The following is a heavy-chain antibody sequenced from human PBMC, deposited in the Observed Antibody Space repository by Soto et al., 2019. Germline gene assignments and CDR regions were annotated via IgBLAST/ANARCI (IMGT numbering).Heavy chain of an antibody. CDR2: IYISGST. CDR3: ARAKASRNFDS. J-gene: IGHJ4*02. V-gene: IGHV4-4*02. Sequence: PSETLSLTCGVSGVSLSTTYWWTWVRQPPGRGLEWIGEIYISGSTNYNPSLRSRVTLSLDKSNNQFSLTLNSVTAADTAVYFCARAKASRNFDSWGQGTLVTVSS. CDR1: GVSLSTTYW.